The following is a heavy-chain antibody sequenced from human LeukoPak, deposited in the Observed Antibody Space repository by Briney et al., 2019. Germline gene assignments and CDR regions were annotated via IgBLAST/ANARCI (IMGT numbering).Heavy chain of an antibody. J-gene: IGHJ4*02. D-gene: IGHD2-15*01. CDR2: ISSSSYT. CDR3: AKQLGYCSDGSCYFPY. CDR1: GFTFSDYY. Sequence: GGSLRLSCAASGFTFSDYYMSWIRQAPGKGLEWVSYISSSSYTYYADSVQGRFTISRDNSKSTLCLQMNSLRAEDTAVYYCAKQLGYCSDGSCYFPYWGQGTLVTVSS. V-gene: IGHV3-11*03.